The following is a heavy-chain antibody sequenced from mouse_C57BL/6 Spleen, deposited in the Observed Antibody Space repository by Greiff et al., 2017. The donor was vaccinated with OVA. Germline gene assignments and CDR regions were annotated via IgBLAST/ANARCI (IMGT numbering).Heavy chain of an antibody. CDR2: IDPSDSYT. V-gene: IGHV1-69*01. CDR3: ARYSTTVGDYAMDY. CDR1: GYTFTSYW. Sequence: VQLQQPGAELVMPGASVKLSCKASGYTFTSYWMHWVKQRPGQGLEWIGEIDPSDSYTNYNQKFKGKSTLTVDKSSSTAYMQLSSLTSEDSAVYYCARYSTTVGDYAMDYWGQGTSVTVSS. J-gene: IGHJ4*01. D-gene: IGHD1-1*01.